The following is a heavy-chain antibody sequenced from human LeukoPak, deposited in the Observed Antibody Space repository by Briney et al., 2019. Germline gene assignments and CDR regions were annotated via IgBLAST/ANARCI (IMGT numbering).Heavy chain of an antibody. CDR1: GGSISSYY. CDR2: IYASGST. V-gene: IGHV4-4*07. Sequence: SETLSLTCTVSGGSISSYYWSWIRQPAGKGLEWIGLIYASGSTNYNPSLKSRVTISVDTSKNQFSLKLSSVTAADTAVYYCARVSDYYDSSGFDYWGQGTLVTVSS. D-gene: IGHD3-22*01. J-gene: IGHJ4*02. CDR3: ARVSDYYDSSGFDY.